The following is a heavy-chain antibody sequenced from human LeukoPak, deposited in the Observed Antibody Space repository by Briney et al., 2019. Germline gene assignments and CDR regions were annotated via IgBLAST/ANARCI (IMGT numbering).Heavy chain of an antibody. CDR2: IYYSGST. D-gene: IGHD6-19*01. CDR3: ATGAYNSGWTIDY. Sequence: SETLSLTCTVSGGSISSSSYYWGWIRQPPGKGLEWIGSIYYSGSTYYNPSLKSRVTISVDTSKNQFSLKLSSVTAADTAVYYCATGAYNSGWTIDYWGQGTLVTVSS. J-gene: IGHJ4*02. CDR1: GGSISSSSYY. V-gene: IGHV4-39*01.